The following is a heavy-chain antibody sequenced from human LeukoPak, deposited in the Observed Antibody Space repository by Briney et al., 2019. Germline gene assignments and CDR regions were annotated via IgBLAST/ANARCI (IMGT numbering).Heavy chain of an antibody. CDR1: GGSFSGYY. D-gene: IGHD4-17*01. J-gene: IGHJ4*02. CDR2: INHSGST. Sequence: PSETLSLTCAVYGGSFSGYYWSWIRQPPGKGLEWIGEINHSGSTNYDPSLKSRVTISVDTSKNQFSLKLSSVTAADTAVYYCARGGGTVTTRTLNPVGYWGQGTLVTVSS. V-gene: IGHV4-34*01. CDR3: ARGGGTVTTRTLNPVGY.